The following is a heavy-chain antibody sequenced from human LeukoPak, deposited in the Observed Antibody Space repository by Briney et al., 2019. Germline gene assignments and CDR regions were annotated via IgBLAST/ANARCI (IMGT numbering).Heavy chain of an antibody. D-gene: IGHD6-13*01. CDR3: ARDYTVVSSWLTHYYFDY. V-gene: IGHV3-21*01. J-gene: IGHJ4*02. CDR2: ISSSSSYI. CDR1: GFTFSNYE. Sequence: PGGSLRLSCAASGFTFSNYEINWVRQAPGKGLEWVSSISSSSSYIYYADSVKGRFTISRDNAKDSLYLQMNSLRAEDTAVYYCARDYTVVSSWLTHYYFDYWGQGTLVTVSS.